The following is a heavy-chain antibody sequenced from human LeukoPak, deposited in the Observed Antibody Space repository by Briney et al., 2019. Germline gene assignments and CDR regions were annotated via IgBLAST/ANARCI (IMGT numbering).Heavy chain of an antibody. CDR1: GFTFSSYA. CDR3: ARITLAAAYHYYFDY. D-gene: IGHD6-13*01. CDR2: ISGSGGST. V-gene: IGHV3-23*01. Sequence: PGGSLRLSCAASGFTFSSYAMSWVRQAPGKGLEWVSAISGSGGSTYYADSVKGRFTISRDNAKNSLYLQMNSLRAEDTAVYYCARITLAAAYHYYFDYWGQGTLVTVSS. J-gene: IGHJ4*02.